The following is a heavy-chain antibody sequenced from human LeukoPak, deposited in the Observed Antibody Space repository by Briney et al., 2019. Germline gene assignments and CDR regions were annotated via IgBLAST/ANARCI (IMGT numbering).Heavy chain of an antibody. J-gene: IGHJ3*02. D-gene: IGHD3-3*01. V-gene: IGHV1-69*05. CDR3: ARGVVHDFWSGYLPDDAFDI. CDR2: ITPIFGTA. CDR1: GGTFSSYA. Sequence: AASVKVSCKASGGTFSSYAISWVRQAPGQGLEWMGRITPIFGTANYAQKFQGRVTITTDESTSTAYMELSSLRSEDTAVYYCARGVVHDFWSGYLPDDAFDIWGQGTMVTVSS.